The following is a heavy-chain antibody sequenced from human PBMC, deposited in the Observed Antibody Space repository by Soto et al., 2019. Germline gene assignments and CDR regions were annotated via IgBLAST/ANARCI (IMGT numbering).Heavy chain of an antibody. V-gene: IGHV3-23*01. J-gene: IGHJ5*02. CDR1: GFIFSNYA. CDR3: AKEFAGFPDR. Sequence: GGSLRLSCAVSGFIFSNYAMTWVRQPPGKGLAWVSGISGGDGDNTYYADSVKVLFTVSRDNSKNTLYLQMNSLRTVYTALYYCAKEFAGFPDRWGQGSLVTVSS. CDR2: ISGGDGDNT.